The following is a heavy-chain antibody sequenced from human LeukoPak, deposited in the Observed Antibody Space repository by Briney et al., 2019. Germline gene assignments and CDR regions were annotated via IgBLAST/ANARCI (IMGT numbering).Heavy chain of an antibody. CDR2: IKQDGSEK. J-gene: IGHJ3*02. V-gene: IGHV3-7*03. D-gene: IGHD6-19*01. Sequence: GGSLRLSCAASGFTFSSYWMSWVRQAPGKGLEWVANIKQDGSEKYYVDSVKGRFTISRDNAKNSLYLQMNSLRAEDTAVYYCAREEFVAGTGAFDIWGQGTMVTVSS. CDR1: GFTFSSYW. CDR3: AREEFVAGTGAFDI.